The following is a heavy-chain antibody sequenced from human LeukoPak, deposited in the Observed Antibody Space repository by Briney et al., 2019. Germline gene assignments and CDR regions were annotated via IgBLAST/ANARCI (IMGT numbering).Heavy chain of an antibody. D-gene: IGHD4-11*01. J-gene: IGHJ5*02. CDR2: ISWNSGSI. CDR1: GFTFDDYA. V-gene: IGHV3-9*01. Sequence: GGSLRLSCAASGFTFDDYAMHWVRQAPGKGLEWVSGISWNSGSIGYADSVKGRFTISRDNAKNSLYLQMNSLRAEDTALYYCAKGGSYINDNWFDPWGQGTLVTVSS. CDR3: AKGGSYINDNWFDP.